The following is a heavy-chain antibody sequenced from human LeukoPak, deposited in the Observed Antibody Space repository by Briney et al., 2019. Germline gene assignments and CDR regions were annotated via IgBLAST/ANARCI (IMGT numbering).Heavy chain of an antibody. J-gene: IGHJ4*02. CDR2: TYYTGSP. CDR1: GDSINSGDSY. CDR3: ARYDYGDYGFDY. D-gene: IGHD4-17*01. V-gene: IGHV4-30-4*08. Sequence: SQTLSLTCTVSGDSINSGDSYWGWIRQTPGKGLEWLGHTYYTGSPYYSPSLKSRVTISVDTSKNQFSLKLSSVTAADTAVYYCARYDYGDYGFDYWGQGTLVTVSS.